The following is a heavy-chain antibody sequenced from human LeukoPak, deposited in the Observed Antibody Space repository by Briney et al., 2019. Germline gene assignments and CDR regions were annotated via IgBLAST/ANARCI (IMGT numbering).Heavy chain of an antibody. CDR3: ARDHYSSSWYSGGSAFDI. D-gene: IGHD6-13*01. J-gene: IGHJ3*02. CDR1: GFTFSSYA. V-gene: IGHV3-30-3*01. Sequence: GGSLRLSCAASGFTFSSYAMHWVRQAPGKGLEWVAVISYDGSNKYYADSVKGRSTISRDNSKNTLYLQMNSLRAEDTAVYYCARDHYSSSWYSGGSAFDIWGQGTMVTVSS. CDR2: ISYDGSNK.